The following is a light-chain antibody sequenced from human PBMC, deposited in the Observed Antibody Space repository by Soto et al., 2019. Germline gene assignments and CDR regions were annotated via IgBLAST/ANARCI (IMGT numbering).Light chain of an antibody. CDR2: DAS. Sequence: DIQITQSPSTLSASVGDRVTITCRASQSISSWLAWYQQKPGKAPKLLIYDASTLASGVPSRFSGSGSGPEFTLTISNLQPDDFATYYCQQYGTFGQGTKVDIK. CDR1: QSISSW. CDR3: QQYGT. J-gene: IGKJ1*01. V-gene: IGKV1-5*01.